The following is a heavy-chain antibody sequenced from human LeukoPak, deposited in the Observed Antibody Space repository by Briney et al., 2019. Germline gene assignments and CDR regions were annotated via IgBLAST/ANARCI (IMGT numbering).Heavy chain of an antibody. J-gene: IGHJ4*02. D-gene: IGHD2-15*01. CDR1: GGSISSYY. V-gene: IGHV4-59*08. CDR3: ACTPYCSGGSCYSFDY. CDR2: IYYSGST. Sequence: PSETLSLTCTVSGGSISSYYWRWIRQPPGKGLEWIGYIYYSGSTNYNPSLKSRVTISVDTSKNQFSLKLSSVTAADTAVYYCACTPYCSGGSCYSFDYWGQGTLVTVSS.